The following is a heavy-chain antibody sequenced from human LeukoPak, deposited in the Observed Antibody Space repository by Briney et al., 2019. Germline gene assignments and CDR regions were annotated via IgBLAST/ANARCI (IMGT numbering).Heavy chain of an antibody. D-gene: IGHD6-25*01. V-gene: IGHV3-23*01. CDR3: AKAATTPIHYYYYYYMDV. CDR1: GFTFSSYA. J-gene: IGHJ6*03. Sequence: GGSLILSCAASGFTFSSYAMSWVRQAPGKGLEWVSAISGSGGSTYYADSVKGRFTISRDNSKNTLYLQMNSLRAEDTAVYYCAKAATTPIHYYYYYYMDVWGKGTTVTVSS. CDR2: ISGSGGST.